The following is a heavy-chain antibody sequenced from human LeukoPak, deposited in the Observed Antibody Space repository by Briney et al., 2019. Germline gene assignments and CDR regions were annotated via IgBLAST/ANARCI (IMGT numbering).Heavy chain of an antibody. J-gene: IGHJ4*02. CDR3: ARGDWGSFKSPDS. D-gene: IGHD7-27*01. V-gene: IGHV1-2*02. CDR1: GYTFTDYY. Sequence: ASVKVSCKASGYTFTDYYIHWVRQAPGQGLEWMGWITPKNGGTNYAQKFQGRVIMTGDTSITTACMELSSLRSDDTAVYYCARGDWGSFKSPDSWGQGTLVTVSS. CDR2: ITPKNGGT.